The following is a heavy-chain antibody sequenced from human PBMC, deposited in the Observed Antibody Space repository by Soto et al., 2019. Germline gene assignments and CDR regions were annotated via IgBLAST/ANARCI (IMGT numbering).Heavy chain of an antibody. Sequence: PSQTLSLTCAISGDSVSSNTAAWNWIRSSPSRGLEWLGRTYYRSNWRHDYAVSVKSRITVNPDTSKNHFSLQLNSVTPDDTAVYYCARGVAGSGFDLWGQGXLVTVPS. CDR3: ARGVAGSGFDL. CDR2: TYYRSNWRH. J-gene: IGHJ4*02. D-gene: IGHD6-19*01. CDR1: GDSVSSNTAA. V-gene: IGHV6-1*01.